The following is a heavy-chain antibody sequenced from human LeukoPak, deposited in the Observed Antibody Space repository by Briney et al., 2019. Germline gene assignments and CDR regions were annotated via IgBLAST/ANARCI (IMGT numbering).Heavy chain of an antibody. V-gene: IGHV1-2*02. CDR3: ARDGTGVYNLVQY. CDR1: GYSFTGYY. CDR2: ISPNSGGT. Sequence: ASVKVSCKASGYSFTGYYIHWVRQAPGQGLEWMGWISPNSGGTNYAQKFQGRVTMTRDTSISAVYMELSRLRSDDTAVYYCARDGTGVYNLVQYWGQGTLVTVSS. D-gene: IGHD5-24*01. J-gene: IGHJ4*02.